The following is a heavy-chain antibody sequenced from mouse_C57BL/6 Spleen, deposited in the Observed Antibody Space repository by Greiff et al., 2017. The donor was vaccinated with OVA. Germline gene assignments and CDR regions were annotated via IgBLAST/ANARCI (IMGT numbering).Heavy chain of an antibody. D-gene: IGHD1-1*01. J-gene: IGHJ2*01. Sequence: LQESGPELVKPGASVKMSCKASGYTFTDYYMHWVKQKPGKGLEWIGEIYPGSGNTYYNEKFKGKATLTADTSSSTAYMQLSSLTSEDSAVYFCAYITTGVARVGYWGQGTTLTVSS. CDR1: YTFTDYYM. CDR3: YITTGVARVGY. CDR2: YPGSGNTY. V-gene: IGHV1-83*01.